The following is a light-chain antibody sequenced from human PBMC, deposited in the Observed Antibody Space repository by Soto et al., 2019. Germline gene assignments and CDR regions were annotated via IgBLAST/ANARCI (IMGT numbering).Light chain of an antibody. Sequence: QSVLTQPASVSGAAGQSITISCTGTSGDVGSYNYVSWYQQHPGKAPKLMIYDVTNRPSGVSNRFSGSKSGNTASLTISGLQAEDEADYYCSSYTGSSTVLFGGGTKVTVL. CDR3: SSYTGSSTVL. J-gene: IGLJ2*01. CDR1: SGDVGSYNY. CDR2: DVT. V-gene: IGLV2-14*03.